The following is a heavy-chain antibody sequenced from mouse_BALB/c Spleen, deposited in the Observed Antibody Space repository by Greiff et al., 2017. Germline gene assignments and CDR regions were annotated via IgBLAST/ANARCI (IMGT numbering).Heavy chain of an antibody. Sequence: VKLVESGAELARPGASVKLSCKASGYTFTSYWMQWVKQRPGQGLEWIGAIYPGDGDTRYTQKFKGKATLTADKSSSTAYMQLSSLASEDSAVYYCAREDYGYEFAYWGQGTLVTVSA. D-gene: IGHD2-2*01. CDR3: AREDYGYEFAY. V-gene: IGHV1-87*01. CDR1: GYTFTSYW. J-gene: IGHJ3*01. CDR2: IYPGDGDT.